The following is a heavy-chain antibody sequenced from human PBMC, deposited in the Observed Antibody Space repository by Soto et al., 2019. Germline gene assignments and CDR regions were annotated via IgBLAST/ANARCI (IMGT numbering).Heavy chain of an antibody. J-gene: IGHJ4*02. CDR1: GFTFSSYG. V-gene: IGHV3-33*01. D-gene: IGHD6-19*01. Sequence: GGSLRLSCAASGFTFSSYGMHWVRQAPGKGLEWVAVIWYDGSNKYYADSVKGRFTISRDNSKNTLYLQMNSLRAEDTAVYYCARDGQAVAGYFDYWGQGTLVTVYS. CDR2: IWYDGSNK. CDR3: ARDGQAVAGYFDY.